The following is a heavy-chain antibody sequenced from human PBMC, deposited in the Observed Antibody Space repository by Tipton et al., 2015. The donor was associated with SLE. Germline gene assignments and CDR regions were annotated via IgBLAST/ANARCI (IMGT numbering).Heavy chain of an antibody. CDR1: GYSISSGYY. D-gene: IGHD3-10*01. Sequence: TLSLTCAVSGYSISSGYYWGWIRQPPGKGLEWIGSIYHSGSTYYNPSLKSRVTISVDTSKNQFSLKLSSVTAADTAVYYCASSFGELYWFDPWGQGTLVTVSS. CDR3: ASSFGELYWFDP. CDR2: IYHSGST. J-gene: IGHJ5*02. V-gene: IGHV4-38-2*01.